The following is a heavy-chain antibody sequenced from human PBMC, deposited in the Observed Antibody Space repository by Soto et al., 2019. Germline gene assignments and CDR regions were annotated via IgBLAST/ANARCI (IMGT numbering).Heavy chain of an antibody. CDR3: ARDMGYRAVAGVLIDF. J-gene: IGHJ4*02. D-gene: IGHD6-19*01. CDR2: IWYDGSNK. V-gene: IGHV3-33*01. CDR1: GFTFSSYG. Sequence: QVQLVESGGGVVQPGRSLRLSCAASGFTFSSYGMHWVRQAPGKGLEWVAVIWYDGSNKYYADSVKGRVTISRDNSKNTLYLQMNSLRAEDTAVYYCARDMGYRAVAGVLIDFWGQGTLVTVSS.